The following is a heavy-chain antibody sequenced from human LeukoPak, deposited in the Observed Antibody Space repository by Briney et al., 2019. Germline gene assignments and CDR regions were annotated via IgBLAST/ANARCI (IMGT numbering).Heavy chain of an antibody. D-gene: IGHD3-22*01. V-gene: IGHV3-15*01. J-gene: IGHJ5*02. Sequence: GGSLRLSCAASGFTFSNAWMSWVRQAPGKGLEWVGRIKSKTDGGTTDYAAPVKGRFTISRDDSKNTLYLQMNSLKTEDTAVYYCTTSQGGDSSGYNTWDWFDPWGQGTLVTVSS. CDR2: IKSKTDGGTT. CDR1: GFTFSNAW. CDR3: TTSQGGDSSGYNTWDWFDP.